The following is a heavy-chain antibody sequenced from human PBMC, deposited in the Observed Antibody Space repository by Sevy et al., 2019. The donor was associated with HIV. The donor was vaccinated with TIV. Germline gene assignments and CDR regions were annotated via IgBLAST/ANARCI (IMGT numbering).Heavy chain of an antibody. J-gene: IGHJ6*02. Sequence: SETLSLTCTVSGGSISSSSYYWGWIRQPPGKGLEWIGSIYYSGSTYYNPSLKSRVTIYVDTSKNQFSLKLSSLTAADTAVYYCAGHGPFDFWGGYYPTYYYYGMDVWGQGTTVTVSS. D-gene: IGHD3-3*01. CDR1: GGSISSSSYY. CDR2: IYYSGST. CDR3: AGHGPFDFWGGYYPTYYYYGMDV. V-gene: IGHV4-39*01.